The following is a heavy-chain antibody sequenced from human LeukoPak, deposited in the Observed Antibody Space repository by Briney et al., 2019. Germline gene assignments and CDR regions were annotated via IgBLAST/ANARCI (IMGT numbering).Heavy chain of an antibody. CDR2: IYYSGST. D-gene: IGHD2-2*01. Sequence: SETLSLTCTVSGGSISSSSYYWGWIRQPPGKGLEWIGSIYYSGSTYYNPSLKSRVTISVDTSKNQFSLKLSSVTAADTAVYYCARGTPPTIVVVPAATPLDYWGQGTLVTVSS. J-gene: IGHJ4*02. CDR3: ARGTPPTIVVVPAATPLDY. CDR1: GGSISSSSYY. V-gene: IGHV4-39*01.